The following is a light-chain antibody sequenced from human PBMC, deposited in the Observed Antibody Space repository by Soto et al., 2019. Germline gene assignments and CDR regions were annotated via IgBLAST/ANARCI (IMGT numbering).Light chain of an antibody. J-gene: IGKJ2*01. V-gene: IGKV1-39*01. CDR1: QSISSY. CDR2: AAS. Sequence: DIQMTQSPSSLSASVGDRVTITCRAGQSISSYLTWYQQKPGEAPKILIYAASTLQSGVPSRFSGRGSWPDFSLTISSLQAEDFATYYCQQTLSAPVTFGQGTRLEI. CDR3: QQTLSAPVT.